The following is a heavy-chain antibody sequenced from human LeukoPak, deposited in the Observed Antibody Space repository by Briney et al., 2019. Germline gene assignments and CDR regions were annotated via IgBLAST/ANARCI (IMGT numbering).Heavy chain of an antibody. CDR3: ARASRWQGFDY. Sequence: PSETLSLTCTVSGGXISSYYRSWIRQPPGKGLEWIGYIYYSGSTNYNPSLKSRVTISVDTSKNQFSLKLSSVTAADTAVYYCARASRWQGFDYWGQGTLVTVSS. V-gene: IGHV4-59*01. CDR1: GGXISSYY. D-gene: IGHD4-23*01. J-gene: IGHJ4*02. CDR2: IYYSGST.